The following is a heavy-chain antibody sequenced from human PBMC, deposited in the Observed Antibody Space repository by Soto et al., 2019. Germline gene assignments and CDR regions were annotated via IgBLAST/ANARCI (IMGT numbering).Heavy chain of an antibody. CDR2: ISAYTGNT. J-gene: IGHJ4*02. CDR3: ARPSGSYGDYALPLQN. V-gene: IGHV1-18*04. CDR1: GYTFGGYG. Sequence: QVHLVQSGAEVKKPGASVKVSCKASGYTFGGYGLAWVRQAPGQGLEWMGWISAYTGNTLYAQKFQDRRTRTTDTSTSTAYMELRSLRADDTGVYICARPSGSYGDYALPLQNWGQGTLVTVSS. D-gene: IGHD4-17*01.